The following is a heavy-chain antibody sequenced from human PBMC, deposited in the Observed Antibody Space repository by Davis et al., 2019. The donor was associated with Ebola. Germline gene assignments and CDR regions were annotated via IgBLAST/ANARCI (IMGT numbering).Heavy chain of an antibody. D-gene: IGHD4-17*01. CDR1: GFIFSSYG. CDR3: ARDLRSADF. V-gene: IGHV3-33*05. CDR2: ISYDGINK. J-gene: IGHJ4*02. Sequence: GESLKISCAASGFIFSSYGMHWVRQAPGKGLDWVEVISYDGINKYYGDSVKGRFTISRDNAKDTVYLQMNSLRAEDTAMYYCARDLRSADFWGQGTLVTVSS.